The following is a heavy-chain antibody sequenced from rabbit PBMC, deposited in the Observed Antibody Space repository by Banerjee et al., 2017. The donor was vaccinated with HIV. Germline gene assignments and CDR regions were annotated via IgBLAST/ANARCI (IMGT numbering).Heavy chain of an antibody. CDR1: GFSFSSYW. CDR2: IYAGSSGST. J-gene: IGHJ3*01. CDR3: ARDIYGYAGYAYALDL. V-gene: IGHV1S45*01. Sequence: QEQLEESGGDLVKPEGSLTLTCTASGFSFSSYWMCWVRQAPGKGLEWIACIYAGSSGSTYYASWAKGRFTISKTSSTTVTLQMTSLTAADTATYFCARDIYGYAGYAYALDLWGPGTLVTVS. D-gene: IGHD6-1*01.